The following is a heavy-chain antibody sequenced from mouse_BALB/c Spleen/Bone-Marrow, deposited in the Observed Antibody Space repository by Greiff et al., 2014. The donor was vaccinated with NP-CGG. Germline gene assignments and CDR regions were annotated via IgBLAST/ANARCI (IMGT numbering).Heavy chain of an antibody. CDR1: GYTFTSYW. J-gene: IGHJ3*01. D-gene: IGHD4-1*01. V-gene: IGHV1-87*01. Sequence: VQLQQSGAELARPGASVKLSCKASGYTFTSYWTQWVKQRPGQGLEWIGAIYPGDGDTRYTQKFKGKATLTEDKSSSTAYMQLRSLASEDSAVYYCARGWDWFAYWGQGTLVAVSA. CDR2: IYPGDGDT. CDR3: ARGWDWFAY.